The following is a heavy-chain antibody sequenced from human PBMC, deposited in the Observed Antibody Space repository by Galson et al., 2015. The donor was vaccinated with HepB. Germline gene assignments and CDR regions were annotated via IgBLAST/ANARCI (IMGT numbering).Heavy chain of an antibody. CDR1: GFTFSDYY. Sequence: SLRLSCAASGFTFSDYYMSWIRQAPGKGLEWVSNISSSSSYTNYADSVKGRFTISRDNAKNSLYLQMNSLRAEDTAVYYCARVSCSGGSCYGYYGMDVWGQVTTVTVSS. D-gene: IGHD2-15*01. V-gene: IGHV3-11*06. J-gene: IGHJ6*02. CDR2: ISSSSSYT. CDR3: ARVSCSGGSCYGYYGMDV.